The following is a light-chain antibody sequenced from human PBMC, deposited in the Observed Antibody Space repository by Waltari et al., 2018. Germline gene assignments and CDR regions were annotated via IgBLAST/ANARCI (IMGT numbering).Light chain of an antibody. Sequence: EIVMTQSPATLSVSPGERATLSCRARQNIRNSLAWYQQKPGQAPRLLISLASTRAPGIPARFSGSGSGTQFSLTISSLQHEDFAIYYCQHHSTWPPTFGPGTRV. J-gene: IGKJ1*01. V-gene: IGKV3D-15*01. CDR2: LAS. CDR1: QNIRNS. CDR3: QHHSTWPPT.